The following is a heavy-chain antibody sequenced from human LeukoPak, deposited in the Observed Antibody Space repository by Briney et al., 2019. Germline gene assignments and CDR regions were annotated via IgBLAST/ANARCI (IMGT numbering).Heavy chain of an antibody. CDR2: IYSGGST. CDR3: ARDLGSSHDF. J-gene: IGHJ4*02. CDR1: GFTVSSNY. Sequence: GGSLRLSCAASGFTVSSNYMSWVRQAPGKGLELVSVIYSGGSTYYADSVKGRFTISRDNSKNTVYLQMNSLRAEDTAVYYCARDLGSSHDFWGQGTLVTVSS. D-gene: IGHD6-13*01. V-gene: IGHV3-53*01.